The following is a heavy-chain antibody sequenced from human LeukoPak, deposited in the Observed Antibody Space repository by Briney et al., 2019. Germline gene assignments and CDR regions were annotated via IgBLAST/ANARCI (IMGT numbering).Heavy chain of an antibody. V-gene: IGHV3-21*01. D-gene: IGHD3-10*01. CDR1: GFTVRTNC. Sequence: GGSLRLSCAASGFTVRTNCLGWVRQAPGKGLEWVSSVSLDSRDIFYAESVKGRFTISRDNAKNSLFLQMNSLRAEDTAVYYCATRTAGVYFDYWGQGTLVTVSS. J-gene: IGHJ4*02. CDR2: VSLDSRDI. CDR3: ATRTAGVYFDY.